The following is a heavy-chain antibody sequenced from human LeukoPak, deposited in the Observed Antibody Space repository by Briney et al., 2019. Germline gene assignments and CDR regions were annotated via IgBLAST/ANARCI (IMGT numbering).Heavy chain of an antibody. D-gene: IGHD3-10*01. CDR2: IIPIFGTA. CDR3: ASSDTSWGLLWFGEFASFDY. Sequence: GASVKVSCKASGGTFSSYAISWVRQAPGQGPEWVGGIIPIFGTANYAQKFQGRVTITADESTSTAYMELSSLRSEDTAVYYCASSDTSWGLLWFGEFASFDYWGQGTLVTVSS. V-gene: IGHV1-69*13. CDR1: GGTFSSYA. J-gene: IGHJ4*02.